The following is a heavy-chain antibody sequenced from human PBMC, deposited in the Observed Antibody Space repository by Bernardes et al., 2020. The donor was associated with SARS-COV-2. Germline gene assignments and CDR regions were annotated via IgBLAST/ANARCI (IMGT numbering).Heavy chain of an antibody. CDR1: GGSFSGYY. V-gene: IGHV4-34*01. Sequence: SETLSLTCAVYGGSFSGYYWSWIRQPPGKGLEWIGEINHSGSTNYNPSLKSRVTISVDTSKNQFSLKLSSVTAADTAVYYCASGHRITMVRGVRDYGMDVWGQGTTVTVSS. J-gene: IGHJ6*02. D-gene: IGHD3-10*01. CDR2: INHSGST. CDR3: ASGHRITMVRGVRDYGMDV.